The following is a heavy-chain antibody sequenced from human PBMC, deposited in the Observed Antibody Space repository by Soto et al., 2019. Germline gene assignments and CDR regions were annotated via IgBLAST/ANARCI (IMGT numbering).Heavy chain of an antibody. J-gene: IGHJ6*02. CDR2: INPGNGNT. Sequence: GASVKVSCKASGYTFTSYGMNWVRQAPGRGLEWMGWINPGNGNTKYSQKFQGRVIIERDTSASTAYMELSSLRSEDTAVYYCARARGSGTLPYYYGMDVWGQGTTVTVSS. V-gene: IGHV1-3*01. CDR1: GYTFTSYG. CDR3: ARARGSGTLPYYYGMDV. D-gene: IGHD3-10*01.